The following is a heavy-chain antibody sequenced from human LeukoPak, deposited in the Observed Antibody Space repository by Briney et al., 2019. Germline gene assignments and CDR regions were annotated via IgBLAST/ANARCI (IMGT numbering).Heavy chain of an antibody. D-gene: IGHD6-13*01. J-gene: IGHJ6*02. CDR2: INHSGST. Sequence: KPSETLSLTRAVYGGSFSGYYWSWIRQPPGKGLEWIGEINHSGSTNYNPSLKSRVTISVDTSKNQFSLKLSSVTAADTAVYYCASPSFIAAAGGGGLYGMDVWGQGTTVTVSS. CDR1: GGSFSGYY. V-gene: IGHV4-34*01. CDR3: ASPSFIAAAGGGGLYGMDV.